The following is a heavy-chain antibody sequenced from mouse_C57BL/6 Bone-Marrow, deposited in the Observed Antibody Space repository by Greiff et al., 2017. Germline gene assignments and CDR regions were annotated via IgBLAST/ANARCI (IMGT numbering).Heavy chain of an antibody. CDR3: ARSAPPLLSAYAMDY. CDR2: IYPRSGNT. J-gene: IGHJ4*01. CDR1: GYTFTSYG. Sequence: VQLVESGAELARPGASVKLSCKASGYTFTSYGISWVKQRTGQGLEWIGEIYPRSGNTYYNETFKGKATLTADKSSSTAYMELRSLTSEDSAVYFCARSAPPLLSAYAMDYWGQGTSVTVSS. V-gene: IGHV1-81*01. D-gene: IGHD2-10*01.